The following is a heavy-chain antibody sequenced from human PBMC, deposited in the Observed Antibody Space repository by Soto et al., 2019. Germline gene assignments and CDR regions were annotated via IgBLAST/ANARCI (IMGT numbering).Heavy chain of an antibody. CDR1: GGSIKSDYY. Sequence: QLQLKESGPRLVKPSQTLSLTCTVSGGSIKSDYYWAWVRQFPGGVLQWMVYKFYSGATDSDPSLERRVSFSVDMSKNQFSLNLTSVTVADTAVYYCARGRPNYFYYGLDVWGQGLPVTVSS. J-gene: IGHJ6*02. CDR3: ARGRPNYFYYGLDV. CDR2: KFYSGAT. V-gene: IGHV4-30-4*01.